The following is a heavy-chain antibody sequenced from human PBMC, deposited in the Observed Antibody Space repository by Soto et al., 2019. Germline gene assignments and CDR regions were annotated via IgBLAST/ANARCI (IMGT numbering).Heavy chain of an antibody. CDR2: IYSGGST. CDR3: ARSPPDYGDYVDY. CDR1: GFTVSSHY. D-gene: IGHD4-17*01. Sequence: GGSLRLSCASSGFTVSSHYMSWVRQAPGKGLEWVSVIYSGGSTYYADSVKGRFTISRDNSKNTLYLQMNSLRAEDTAVYYCARSPPDYGDYVDYWGQGTLVTVSS. J-gene: IGHJ4*02. V-gene: IGHV3-66*01.